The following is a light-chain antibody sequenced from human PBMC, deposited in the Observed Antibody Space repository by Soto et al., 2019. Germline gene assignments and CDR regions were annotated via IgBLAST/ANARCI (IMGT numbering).Light chain of an antibody. CDR1: QSIATSQ. V-gene: IGKV3-20*01. J-gene: IGKJ1*01. CDR2: GAS. CDR3: QQFAASPRT. Sequence: VVTQTPSTLSLSPGERATLFCRASQSIATSQLAWYQQKPGQAPRILIGASTRATGIPDRFSDSGSGKDFTLTISRLEPEDFAVYYCQQFAASPRTFGQGTKVDI.